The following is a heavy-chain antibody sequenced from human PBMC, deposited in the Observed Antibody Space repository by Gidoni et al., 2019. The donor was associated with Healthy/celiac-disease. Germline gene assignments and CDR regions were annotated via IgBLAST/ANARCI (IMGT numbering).Heavy chain of an antibody. J-gene: IGHJ4*02. CDR1: GYPFTGYY. V-gene: IGHV1-2*02. D-gene: IGHD1-26*01. CDR2: INPNSGGT. CDR3: ARGGEWELRYYFDY. Sequence: QVHLVTTGAEVKKPGASVTASCKAGGYPFTGYYIHWVRQAPGQGLDWMGLINPNSGGTNYAQKLQGRVTMTRDTSISTAYMELSRLRSDDTAVYYCARGGEWELRYYFDYWGQGTLVTVSS.